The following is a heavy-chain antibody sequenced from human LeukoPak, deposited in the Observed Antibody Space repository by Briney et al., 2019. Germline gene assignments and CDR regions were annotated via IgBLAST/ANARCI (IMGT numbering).Heavy chain of an antibody. J-gene: IGHJ4*02. CDR1: GYTFTSYA. Sequence: ASVKVSCKASGYTFTSYAMHWVHQAPGQRLEWMGWINAGNGNTKYSQKSQGRVTITRDTSASTAYMELSSLRSEDTAVYYCARDRNWGGGYFDYWGQGTLVTVSP. CDR3: ARDRNWGGGYFDY. D-gene: IGHD7-27*01. V-gene: IGHV1-3*01. CDR2: INAGNGNT.